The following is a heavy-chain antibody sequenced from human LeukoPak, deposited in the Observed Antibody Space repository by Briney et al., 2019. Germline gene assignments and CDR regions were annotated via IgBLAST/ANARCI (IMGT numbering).Heavy chain of an antibody. D-gene: IGHD3-3*01. CDR1: GFTFDDYG. CDR3: ACVGNSIFGAAMDAFDI. CDR2: INCNGGSR. V-gene: IGHV3-20*04. J-gene: IGHJ3*02. Sequence: PGGSLRLSCAASGFTFDDYGMSWVRQAPGKGLEWVSFINCNGGSRCYVDSVKGRFTISRDNAKNSLYLEMNSLRAEDTAFFYCACVGNSIFGAAMDAFDIWSQGTLVTVSS.